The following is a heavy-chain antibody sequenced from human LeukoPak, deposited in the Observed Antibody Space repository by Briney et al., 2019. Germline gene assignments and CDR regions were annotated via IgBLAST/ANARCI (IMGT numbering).Heavy chain of an antibody. Sequence: GESLKISCKGSGYTFTNCWIGWVRQMPGKGLEWMGIIYPGDSDTRYSPSFQGQVTISADKSINTAYLQWSSLKASDTATYYCARLTRYCSGDSCYFDYWGQGTLVTVSS. CDR2: IYPGDSDT. J-gene: IGHJ4*02. CDR1: GYTFTNCW. V-gene: IGHV5-51*01. D-gene: IGHD2-15*01. CDR3: ARLTRYCSGDSCYFDY.